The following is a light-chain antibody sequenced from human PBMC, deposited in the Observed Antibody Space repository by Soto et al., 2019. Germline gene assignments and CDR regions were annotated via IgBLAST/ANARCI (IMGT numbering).Light chain of an antibody. V-gene: IGLV8-61*01. CDR2: STN. Sequence: QTVVTQEPSFSVSPGRTVTLTCGLSSGSVSTSYYPSWYQQTPGQAPRTLIYSTNTRSSGVPDRFSGSILGNKAALTITGAQADDESDYYCVLYMGSSSWVFGGGTKLTVL. J-gene: IGLJ3*02. CDR1: SGSVSTSYY. CDR3: VLYMGSSSWV.